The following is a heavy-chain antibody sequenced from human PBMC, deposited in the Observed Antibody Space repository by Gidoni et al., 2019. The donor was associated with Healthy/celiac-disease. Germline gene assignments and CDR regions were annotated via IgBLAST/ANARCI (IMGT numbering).Heavy chain of an antibody. J-gene: IGHJ4*02. D-gene: IGHD3-22*01. CDR3: TRDRDDSSGH. CDR1: GFTFGDYA. CDR2: IRSKAYGGTT. V-gene: IGHV3-49*04. Sequence: EVQLVESGGGLVQPGRSLRLSCTASGFTFGDYAMSWVRQAPGKGLEWVGFIRSKAYGGTTEYAASVKGRFTISKDDSKSIAYLQMNSLKAEDTAVYYCTRDRDDSSGHWGQGTLVTVSS.